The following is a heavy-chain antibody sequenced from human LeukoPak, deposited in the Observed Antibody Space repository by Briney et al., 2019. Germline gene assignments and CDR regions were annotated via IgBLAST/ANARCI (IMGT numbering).Heavy chain of an antibody. CDR1: GYTFTSYD. V-gene: IGHV1-8*01. Sequence: ASVKVSCKASGYTFTSYDINWVRQATGQGLEWMGWMNPNSGNTGYAQKFQGRVTMTRNTSISTAYMELSSLRSEDTAVYYCARVSLVPTAIWAYYYGMDVWGQGTTVTVSS. D-gene: IGHD2-2*01. CDR2: MNPNSGNT. CDR3: ARVSLVPTAIWAYYYGMDV. J-gene: IGHJ6*02.